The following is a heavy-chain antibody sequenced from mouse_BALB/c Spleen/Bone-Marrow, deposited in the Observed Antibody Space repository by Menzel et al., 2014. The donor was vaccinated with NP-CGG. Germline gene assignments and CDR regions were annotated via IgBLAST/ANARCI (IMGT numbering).Heavy chain of an antibody. J-gene: IGHJ2*01. D-gene: IGHD1-1*01. Sequence: VQVVESGPGLVAPSQSLSITCTVSGFSLSRYNVHWVRQPPGKGLEWLGMIWNGGSTDYNSALKSRLSISKDNSKSQVSLKMNSLQTDDTAMYYCARNYYGIPYYFDYWGQGTTLTVSS. V-gene: IGHV2-6-4*01. CDR3: ARNYYGIPYYFDY. CDR1: GFSLSRYN. CDR2: IWNGGST.